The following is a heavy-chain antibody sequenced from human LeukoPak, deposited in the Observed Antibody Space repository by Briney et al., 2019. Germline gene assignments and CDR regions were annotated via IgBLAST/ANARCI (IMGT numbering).Heavy chain of an antibody. CDR2: SSYDGTTK. D-gene: IGHD2-15*01. CDR1: GFTFSTYT. V-gene: IGHV3-30*01. Sequence: PGGSLRLSCAASGFTFSTYTIHWVRQAPGKGLEWVAVSSYDGTTKYYADSVRSRFTISIDSSKNTLYLQINSLRPDDTAVYYCARTPRPIRWSDAFDIWGQGTMVSVSS. CDR3: ARTPRPIRWSDAFDI. J-gene: IGHJ3*02.